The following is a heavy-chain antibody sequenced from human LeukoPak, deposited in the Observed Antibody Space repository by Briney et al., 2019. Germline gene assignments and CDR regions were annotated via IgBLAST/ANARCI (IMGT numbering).Heavy chain of an antibody. CDR2: IYSGGGT. D-gene: IGHD6-13*01. J-gene: IGHJ5*01. Sequence: GGSLRLSCAASGFTVSNNVMTWVRQAPGKGLEWVSIIYSGGGTDYADSVKGRFTISRDNSKNTVYLQMNSLRAEDTAVYHCARNSLGIAAAGTFFVSCGDGTLVTVSS. V-gene: IGHV3-53*01. CDR1: GFTVSNNV. CDR3: ARNSLGIAAAGTFFVS.